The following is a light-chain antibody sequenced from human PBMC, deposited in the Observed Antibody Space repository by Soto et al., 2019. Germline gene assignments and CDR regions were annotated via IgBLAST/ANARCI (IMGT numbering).Light chain of an antibody. CDR2: DAS. CDR3: QQRSNWPPVT. Sequence: EILLAQSPATLSLSPGERATLSCKASQDVSIFLAWYQQKPGQAPRLLIHDASNRATGVPARFSGSGSGRDFTLTITSLEPEDFAVYYCQQRSNWPPVTFGQGTRLEIK. V-gene: IGKV3-11*02. J-gene: IGKJ5*01. CDR1: QDVSIF.